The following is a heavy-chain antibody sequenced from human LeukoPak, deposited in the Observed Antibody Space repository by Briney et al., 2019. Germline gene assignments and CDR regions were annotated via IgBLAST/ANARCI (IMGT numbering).Heavy chain of an antibody. Sequence: GGSLRLSCAASGFTFSSYGMHWVRQAPGKGLEWVAFIRYDGSNKYYADSVKGRFTISRDNSKNTLYLQMNSLRAEDTAVYYCAKELAPYYQLHQDWGQGTLVTVSS. CDR3: AKELAPYYQLHQD. CDR1: GFTFSSYG. J-gene: IGHJ4*02. V-gene: IGHV3-30*02. CDR2: IRYDGSNK. D-gene: IGHD2-2*01.